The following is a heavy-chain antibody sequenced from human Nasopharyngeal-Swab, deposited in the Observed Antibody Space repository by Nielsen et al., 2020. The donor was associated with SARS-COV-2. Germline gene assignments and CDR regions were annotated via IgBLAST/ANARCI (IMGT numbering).Heavy chain of an antibody. V-gene: IGHV3-48*03. D-gene: IGHD2-15*01. CDR2: ISSSGSTI. CDR3: ARARIGSKYYFDY. CDR1: GFTFSRYE. Sequence: GGSLRLSCAASGFTFSRYEMNWVRQAPGKGLEWVSYISSSGSTIYYADSVKGRFTISRDNAKNSLYLQMNSLRAEDTAVYYCARARIGSKYYFDYWGQGTLVTVSS. J-gene: IGHJ4*02.